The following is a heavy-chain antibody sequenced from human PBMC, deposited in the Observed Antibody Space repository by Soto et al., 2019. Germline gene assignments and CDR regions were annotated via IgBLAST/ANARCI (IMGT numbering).Heavy chain of an antibody. CDR1: GFTFSSYA. D-gene: IGHD4-17*01. CDR2: ISGSGGST. CDR3: AKDQAVTTLSPYYFDY. Sequence: GGSLRLSCAASGFTFSSYAMSWVRQAPGKGLEWVSAISGSGGSTYYADSVKGRFTISRDNSKNTLYLQMNSLRAEDTAVYYCAKDQAVTTLSPYYFDYWGQGPLVTVSS. J-gene: IGHJ4*02. V-gene: IGHV3-23*01.